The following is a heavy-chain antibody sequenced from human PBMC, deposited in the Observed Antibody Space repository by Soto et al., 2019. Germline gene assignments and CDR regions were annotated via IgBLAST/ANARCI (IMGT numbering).Heavy chain of an antibody. D-gene: IGHD5-18*01. CDR1: GFTFSKSA. V-gene: IGHV3-73*01. CDR3: TSRRDWTAVDPFDY. CDR2: IRNKDNNYAT. Sequence: PGGSLRISCAASGFTFSKSAMHWVRQASGKGLEWVGRIRNKDNNYATAYTASVKGRFTISRDDSKNTVYLQMNSLKIDDTAVYYCTSRRDWTAVDPFDYWGLGTLVTVSS. J-gene: IGHJ4*02.